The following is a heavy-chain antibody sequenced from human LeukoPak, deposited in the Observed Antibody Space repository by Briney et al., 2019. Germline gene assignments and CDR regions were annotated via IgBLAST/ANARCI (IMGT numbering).Heavy chain of an antibody. Sequence: PGGYLRLSCAASGFSFSSSAMSWVRQAPGKGLEWVSSISGSGDNTYYADSVKGRFTISRDNSKSTLYLQMNSLRAEDTAVYYCAEEVGATYPTFDSWGQGTLVTVSS. CDR2: ISGSGDNT. CDR3: AEEVGATYPTFDS. CDR1: GFSFSSSA. J-gene: IGHJ4*02. V-gene: IGHV3-23*01. D-gene: IGHD1-26*01.